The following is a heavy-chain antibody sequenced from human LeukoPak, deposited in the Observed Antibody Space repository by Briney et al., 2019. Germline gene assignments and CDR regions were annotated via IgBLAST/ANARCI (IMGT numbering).Heavy chain of an antibody. V-gene: IGHV1-46*01. D-gene: IGHD6-13*01. CDR2: INPSGGST. Sequence: GASVKVSCKASGYTFTSYYMHWVRQAPGQGLEWMGIINPSGGSTSYAQKFQGRVTMTRDTSTSTVYMELSSPRSEDTAVYYCASPSYSSSSYYGMDVWGQGTTVTVSS. J-gene: IGHJ6*02. CDR3: ASPSYSSSSYYGMDV. CDR1: GYTFTSYY.